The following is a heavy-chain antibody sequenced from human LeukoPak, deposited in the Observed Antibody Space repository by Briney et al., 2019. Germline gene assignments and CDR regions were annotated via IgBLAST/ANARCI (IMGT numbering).Heavy chain of an antibody. V-gene: IGHV1-2*02. CDR2: INPKSGGT. J-gene: IGHJ4*02. CDR1: GYTFIGYY. D-gene: IGHD3-10*01. CDR3: ARGSLWFGSKFDY. Sequence: ASVKVSCKASGYTFIGYYIHWVRQAPGQRIEWMGWINPKSGGTNYVQKFQGRVTMTRDTSISTAYMDLSSLRSDDTAVYYCARGSLWFGSKFDYWGQGTLVTVSS.